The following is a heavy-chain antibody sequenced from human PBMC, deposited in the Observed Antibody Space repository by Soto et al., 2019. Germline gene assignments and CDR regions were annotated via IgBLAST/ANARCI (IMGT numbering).Heavy chain of an antibody. J-gene: IGHJ6*02. CDR1: GFTFSTYW. Sequence: EVQLVESGGGLVQPGGSLRLSCAASGFTFSTYWMSWVRRTPGKGLEWVANIKQAGTEKYYVDSVRDRLTVSRDNAKSSLYLQMNSLRVEDTAVYYCTTSPHRDSERVFVWGQGTAVTVS. D-gene: IGHD1-26*01. V-gene: IGHV3-7*01. CDR2: IKQAGTEK. CDR3: TTSPHRDSERVFV.